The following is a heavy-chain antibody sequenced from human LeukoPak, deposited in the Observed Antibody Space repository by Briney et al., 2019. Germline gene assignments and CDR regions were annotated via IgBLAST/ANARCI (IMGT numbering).Heavy chain of an antibody. V-gene: IGHV3-20*04. Sequence: RPGGSLRLSCAASGFTFNQYGMSWVRQAPGKGLEWVSSLSWNGGDTRYADSEKDRFTISRDNAKKSLYLQMDSLRAEDTALYYCARRGYPYYYYMDVWSTGTTVTVSS. J-gene: IGHJ6*03. CDR2: LSWNGGDT. CDR3: ARRGYPYYYYMDV. D-gene: IGHD3-16*02. CDR1: GFTFNQYG.